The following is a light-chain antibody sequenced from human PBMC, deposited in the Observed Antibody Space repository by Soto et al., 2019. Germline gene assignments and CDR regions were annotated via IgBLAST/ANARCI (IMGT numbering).Light chain of an antibody. Sequence: EIVLTQSPGTLSLPPGERATLSCRANQSVSSSYLAWYQQKPGQAPRLLIYGASRRATGIPDRFSGSGSGTVFTITISRLEHEDLAVYFCQQYGNSPWTFGQGTRVEIK. CDR2: GAS. J-gene: IGKJ1*01. CDR1: QSVSSSY. CDR3: QQYGNSPWT. V-gene: IGKV3-20*01.